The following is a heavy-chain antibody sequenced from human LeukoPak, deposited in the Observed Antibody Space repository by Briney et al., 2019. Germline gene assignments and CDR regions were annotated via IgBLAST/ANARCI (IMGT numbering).Heavy chain of an antibody. J-gene: IGHJ4*02. D-gene: IGHD5-12*01. CDR1: EFTFSSYE. CDR2: ISNGGSNI. Sequence: GGSLRPSCTASEFTFSSYEMNWVRQAPGKGLEWVAYISNGGSNIRYADSVKGRLTISRDNANKSLYLQMNSLRAEDTAVYYCATSGGHGWNYYFDNWGQGTLVTVSS. CDR3: ATSGGHGWNYYFDN. V-gene: IGHV3-48*03.